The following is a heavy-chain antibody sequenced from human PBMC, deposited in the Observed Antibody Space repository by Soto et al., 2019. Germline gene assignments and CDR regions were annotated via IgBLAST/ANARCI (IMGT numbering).Heavy chain of an antibody. V-gene: IGHV3-15*01. J-gene: IGHJ4*02. CDR1: GFTFRNAW. D-gene: IGHD3-3*01. CDR3: SRSINEIWIPHSSKFYPDS. Sequence: PGGSLRLSCAGSGFTFRNAWMSWVRQAPGKGLEWVGRMKSEIDGGTTDYAAPVKGRFTISRDDSKDTVYLQMNSLETEDTAVYYCSRSINEIWIPHSSKFYPDSWGQGIRVTVSS. CDR2: MKSEIDGGTT.